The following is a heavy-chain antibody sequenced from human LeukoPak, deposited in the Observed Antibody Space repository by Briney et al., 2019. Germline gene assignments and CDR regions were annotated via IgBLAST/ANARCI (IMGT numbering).Heavy chain of an antibody. V-gene: IGHV3-30*04. CDR2: ISYDGRNK. CDR3: ARHYYDTSFGEDAFDI. Sequence: WGSLSLSCAASGFTINNYSIQWVRQAPGKGLVGVTVISYDGRNKYYEDSVKGRFTISRDSSRNTLSLQMNNLRAEDTAVYYCARHYYDTSFGEDAFDIWGQGTMVTVSS. D-gene: IGHD3-22*01. J-gene: IGHJ3*02. CDR1: GFTINNYS.